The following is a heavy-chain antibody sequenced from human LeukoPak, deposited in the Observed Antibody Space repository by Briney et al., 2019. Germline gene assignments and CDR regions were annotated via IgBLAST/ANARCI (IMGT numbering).Heavy chain of an antibody. CDR3: AKDCITMIVVVPYYYYGMDV. V-gene: IGHV3-23*01. Sequence: PGGSLRLSCAASGFTFSSYAMSWVRQAPGKGLEWVSAISGSGDSTYYADSVKGRFTISRDNSKNTLYLQMNSLRAEDTAVYYCAKDCITMIVVVPYYYYGMDVWGQGTTVTVSS. CDR1: GFTFSSYA. CDR2: ISGSGDST. J-gene: IGHJ6*02. D-gene: IGHD3-22*01.